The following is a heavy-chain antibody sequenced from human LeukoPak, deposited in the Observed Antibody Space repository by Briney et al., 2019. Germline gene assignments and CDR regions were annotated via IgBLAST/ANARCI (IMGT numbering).Heavy chain of an antibody. V-gene: IGHV3-48*04. CDR3: ARGVGWFGELYNWFDP. Sequence: GGSLRLSCAASGFIFSDYSMNWVRQAPGKGLEWVSYISSSSRTIYYADSVKGRFTISRDNAKNSLYLQMNSLRAEDTAVYYCARGVGWFGELYNWFDPWGQGTLVTVSS. CDR2: ISSSSRTI. J-gene: IGHJ5*02. CDR1: GFIFSDYS. D-gene: IGHD3-10*01.